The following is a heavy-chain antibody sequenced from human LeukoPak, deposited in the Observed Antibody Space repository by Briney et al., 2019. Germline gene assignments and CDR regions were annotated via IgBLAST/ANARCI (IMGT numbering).Heavy chain of an antibody. Sequence: GGSLRLSCAASGFTFSSYSMNWVRQAPGKGLEWVGRIKSKTDGGTTDYAAPVKGRFTTSRDDSKNTLYLQMNSLKTEDTAVYYCTTDVIAVAGFDIWGQGTMVTVSS. V-gene: IGHV3-15*01. D-gene: IGHD6-19*01. CDR2: IKSKTDGGTT. CDR1: GFTFSSYS. J-gene: IGHJ3*02. CDR3: TTDVIAVAGFDI.